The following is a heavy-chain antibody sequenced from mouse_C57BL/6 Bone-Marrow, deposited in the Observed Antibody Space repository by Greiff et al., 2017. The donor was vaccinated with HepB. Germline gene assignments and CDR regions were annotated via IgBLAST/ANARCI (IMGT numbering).Heavy chain of an antibody. Sequence: VQLKQSGAELARPGASVKLSCKASGYTFTSYGISWVKQRTGQGLEWIGEIYPRSGNTYYNEKFKGKATLTADKSSSTAYMELRSLTSEDSAVYFCARGYYGSSPPFAYWGQGTLVTVSA. V-gene: IGHV1-81*01. D-gene: IGHD1-1*01. J-gene: IGHJ3*01. CDR3: ARGYYGSSPPFAY. CDR2: IYPRSGNT. CDR1: GYTFTSYG.